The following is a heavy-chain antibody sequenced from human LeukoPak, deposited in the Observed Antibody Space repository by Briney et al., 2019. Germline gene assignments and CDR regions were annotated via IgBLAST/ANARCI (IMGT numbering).Heavy chain of an antibody. V-gene: IGHV3-23*01. CDR3: AKDRSGMRL. CDR1: GFSVSNNY. CDR2: ISGSGGST. Sequence: GGSLRLSCAASGFSVSNNYMSWVRQAPGKGLEWVSAISGSGGSTYYADSVKGRFTISRDNSKNTLYLQMNSLRAEDTAVYYCAKDRSGMRLGGQGTLVTVSS. D-gene: IGHD3-10*01. J-gene: IGHJ4*02.